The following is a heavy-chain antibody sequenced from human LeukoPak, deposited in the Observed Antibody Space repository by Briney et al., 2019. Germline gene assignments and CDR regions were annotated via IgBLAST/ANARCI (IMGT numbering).Heavy chain of an antibody. J-gene: IGHJ3*02. CDR1: GFIFSDYW. Sequence: GGSLRLSCAASGFIFSDYWVHWVRQAPGKGLVWVSRISSDGYNTDYADSVKGRFTISRDNAETTLYLQMSSLRAEDTAVYYCARSVPWQAAFDIWGQGTMVTVSS. CDR3: ARSVPWQAAFDI. V-gene: IGHV3-74*01. CDR2: ISSDGYNT.